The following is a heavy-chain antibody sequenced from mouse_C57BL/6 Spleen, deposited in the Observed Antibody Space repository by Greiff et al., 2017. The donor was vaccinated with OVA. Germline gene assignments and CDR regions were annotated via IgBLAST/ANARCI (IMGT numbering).Heavy chain of an antibody. Sequence: EVQVVESGGGLVKPGGSLKLSCAASGFTFSSYAMSWVRQTPEKRLEWVATISGGGSYTYYPDNVKGRFTISRDNAKNNLYLQMSHLKSEDTAMYYCARDGDGNYRFAYWGQGTLVTVSA. J-gene: IGHJ3*01. CDR3: ARDGDGNYRFAY. V-gene: IGHV5-4*01. CDR1: GFTFSSYA. CDR2: ISGGGSYT. D-gene: IGHD2-1*01.